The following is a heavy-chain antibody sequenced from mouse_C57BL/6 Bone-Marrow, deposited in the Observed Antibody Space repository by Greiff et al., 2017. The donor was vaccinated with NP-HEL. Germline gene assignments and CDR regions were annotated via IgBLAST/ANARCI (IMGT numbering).Heavy chain of an antibody. J-gene: IGHJ2*01. D-gene: IGHD4-1*01. V-gene: IGHV5-9-1*02. Sequence: EVQRVESGEGLVKPGGSLKLSCAASGFTFSSYAMSWVRQTPEKRLEWVAYISSGGDYIYYADTVKGRFTISRDNARNTLYLQMSSLKSEDTAMYYCTRDEANWDHFDYWGQGTTLTVSS. CDR3: TRDEANWDHFDY. CDR2: ISSGGDYI. CDR1: GFTFSSYA.